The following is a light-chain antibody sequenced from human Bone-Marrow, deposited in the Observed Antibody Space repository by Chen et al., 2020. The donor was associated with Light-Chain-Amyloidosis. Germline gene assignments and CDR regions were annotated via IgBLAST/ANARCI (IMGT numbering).Light chain of an antibody. Sequence: DIVMTQSPDSLAVSLGETDTINCKSTQSVLSTSNNKNYIAWYQQKPGQPPKLLVSWASMRESGVPDRLSGSGSGTDFTLTISSLQAEDVAVYYCQQYLSAPLTFGGGTKVEIK. CDR1: QSVLSTSNNKNY. CDR2: WAS. J-gene: IGKJ4*01. V-gene: IGKV4-1*01. CDR3: QQYLSAPLT.